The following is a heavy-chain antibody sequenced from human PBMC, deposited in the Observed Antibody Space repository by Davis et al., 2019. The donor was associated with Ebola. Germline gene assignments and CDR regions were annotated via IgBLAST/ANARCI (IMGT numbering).Heavy chain of an antibody. CDR2: FDPEDGET. D-gene: IGHD5-12*01. J-gene: IGHJ4*02. CDR1: GYTLREIS. V-gene: IGHV1-24*01. CDR3: ARDSYSGYVPG. Sequence: ASVKVSCKVSGYTLREISMHWVRQAPGKGLEWMGGFDPEDGETVYAQKFRGRVTMTEDTSTDTAYLELSSLRSDDTAVYYCARDSYSGYVPGWGQGTLVTVSS.